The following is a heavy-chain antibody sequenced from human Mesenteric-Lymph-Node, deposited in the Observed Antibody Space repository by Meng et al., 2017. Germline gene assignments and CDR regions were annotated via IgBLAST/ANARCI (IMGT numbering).Heavy chain of an antibody. CDR1: GGTFIGYY. CDR2: INHSGST. V-gene: IGHV4-34*01. D-gene: IGHD3-22*01. Sequence: VRLQHGGAGLVKPSDTLSLTCAVYGGTFIGYYWTWIRQSPGKGLEWIGEINHSGSTNYNSSLKSRVTISVDTSKNQFSLKLSSVTAADTAVYYCARVKITMIVRGPNWFDPWGQGTLVTVSS. J-gene: IGHJ5*02. CDR3: ARVKITMIVRGPNWFDP.